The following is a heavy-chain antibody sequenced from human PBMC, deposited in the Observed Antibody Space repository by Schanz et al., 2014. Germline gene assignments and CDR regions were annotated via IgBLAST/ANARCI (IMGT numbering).Heavy chain of an antibody. J-gene: IGHJ4*02. Sequence: QVQLVESGGGVVQPGGSLRLSCAASGFTFSSYSMHWVRQAPGKGLDWVAFIRFDGSSEYYADSVRGRFTISRDNSKNTMDLQMNSLRPEDTAVYYCGRDYSGGALDYWGQGTLVTVSS. CDR3: GRDYSGGALDY. V-gene: IGHV3-30*02. CDR1: GFTFSSYS. D-gene: IGHD6-19*01. CDR2: IRFDGSSE.